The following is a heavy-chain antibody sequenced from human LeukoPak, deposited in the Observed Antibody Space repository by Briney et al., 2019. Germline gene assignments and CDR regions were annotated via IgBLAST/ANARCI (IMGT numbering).Heavy chain of an antibody. D-gene: IGHD3-22*01. Sequence: GGSLRLSCAASGFTFSSYGMHWVRQAPGNGLEWVAFIRYDGSNKYYADSVKGRFTISRDNSKNMLYLQMNRLRAEDTAVYYCAKDFPYYYDSSGDYWGQGTLVTVSS. V-gene: IGHV3-30*02. CDR1: GFTFSSYG. CDR2: IRYDGSNK. J-gene: IGHJ4*02. CDR3: AKDFPYYYDSSGDY.